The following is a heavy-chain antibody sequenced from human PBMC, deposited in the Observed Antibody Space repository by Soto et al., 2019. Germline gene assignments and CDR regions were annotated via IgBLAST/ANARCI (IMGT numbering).Heavy chain of an antibody. CDR2: IYYSGST. D-gene: IGHD1-26*01. CDR3: ASGTEVSPSWDV. J-gene: IGHJ6*02. CDR1: GGSISSGGYY. V-gene: IGHV4-31*03. Sequence: QVQLQESGPGLVKPSQTLSLTCTVSGGSISSGGYYWSWIRQHPGKGLEWIGYIYYSGSTYYHPSLKSRVTISVDTSKNQFSLQLSSVTAADTAVYYCASGTEVSPSWDVWGQVTTVTVSS.